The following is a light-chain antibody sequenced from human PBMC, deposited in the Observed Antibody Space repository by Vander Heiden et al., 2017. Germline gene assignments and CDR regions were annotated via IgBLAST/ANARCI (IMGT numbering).Light chain of an antibody. V-gene: IGLV2-23*02. Sequence: QSALTQPASVSGSPGQSITISCPGGRSDVGSYNLVSWYQHHPGRAPRLVIYEVTKRASGVSSRFSGSKSGSAASLTISGLQPEDEGEYHCCSYAGGNTLVFGGGTKLTVL. CDR3: CSYAGGNTLV. J-gene: IGLJ3*02. CDR2: EVT. CDR1: RSDVGSYNL.